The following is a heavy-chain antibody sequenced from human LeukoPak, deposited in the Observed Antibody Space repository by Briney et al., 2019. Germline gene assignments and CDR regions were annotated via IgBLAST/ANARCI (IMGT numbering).Heavy chain of an antibody. V-gene: IGHV4-61*02. Sequence: SETLSLTCTVSGGSISSGSYYWSWIRQPAGKGLEWIGRIYTSGSTNYNPPLKSRVTISVDTSKNRFSLKLSSVTAADTAVYYCAREEVAAAFDLWGRGTLVTVSS. J-gene: IGHJ2*01. CDR3: AREEVAAAFDL. D-gene: IGHD6-13*01. CDR1: GGSISSGSYY. CDR2: IYTSGST.